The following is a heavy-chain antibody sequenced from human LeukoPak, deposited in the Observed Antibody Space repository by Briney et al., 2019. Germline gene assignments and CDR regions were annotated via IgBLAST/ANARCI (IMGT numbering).Heavy chain of an antibody. CDR1: GFTFSNAW. CDR3: TNTVVVVASTGFDY. J-gene: IGHJ4*02. CDR2: IISKTDGGTT. D-gene: IGHD2-15*01. Sequence: GGSLRLSCAASGFTFSNAWMSWVRQPPGKGLEWVGRIISKTDGGTTDYAAPVKGTFTISRDDSKNTLYLQMNSLETEDTAVYYCTNTVVVVASTGFDYWGQGTLVTVSS. V-gene: IGHV3-15*01.